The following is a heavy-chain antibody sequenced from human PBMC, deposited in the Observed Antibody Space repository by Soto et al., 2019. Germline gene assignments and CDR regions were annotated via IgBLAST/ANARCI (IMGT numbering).Heavy chain of an antibody. CDR1: GGTFSSHA. CDR3: ARDVTLNYYDGTYYYYAMDV. V-gene: IGHV1-69*01. CDR2: IIPFFKAT. D-gene: IGHD3-16*01. Sequence: QVQLVQSGAEVKKPGSSVKVSCKASGGTFSSHAISWVRQAPGQGLEWMGGIIPFFKATSYAQKFQGRVTFTADDSTSTAYMDLYSLRSEDTAVYYCARDVTLNYYDGTYYYYAMDVCGQGTTVTVSS. J-gene: IGHJ6*02.